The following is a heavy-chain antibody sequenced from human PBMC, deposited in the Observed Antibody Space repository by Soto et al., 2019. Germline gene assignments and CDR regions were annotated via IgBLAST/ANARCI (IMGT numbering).Heavy chain of an antibody. J-gene: IGHJ4*02. D-gene: IGHD3-10*01. CDR1: GGSISSSSYY. Sequence: PSETLSLTCTVSGGSISSSSYYWGWIRQPPGKGLEWIGSIYYSGSTYYNPSLKSRVTISVDTSKNQFSLKLSSVTAADTAVYYCARHGSYYGSGIDETDLAYWGQGTLVTVSS. CDR3: ARHGSYYGSGIDETDLAY. CDR2: IYYSGST. V-gene: IGHV4-39*01.